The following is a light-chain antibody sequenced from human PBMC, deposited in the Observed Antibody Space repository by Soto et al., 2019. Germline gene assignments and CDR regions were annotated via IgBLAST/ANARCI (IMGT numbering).Light chain of an antibody. V-gene: IGLV2-14*01. CDR2: EVS. CDR3: SSYTSSRAYV. J-gene: IGLJ1*01. Sequence: QSVLTQPASVSGSPGQSITISCTGTSSDVGGYNYVSWYQQQSGKAPKLMIHEVSNRPSGVSNLFSGSKSGNTASLTISGLQAEDEADYYCSSYTSSRAYVFGIGTKLTVL. CDR1: SSDVGGYNY.